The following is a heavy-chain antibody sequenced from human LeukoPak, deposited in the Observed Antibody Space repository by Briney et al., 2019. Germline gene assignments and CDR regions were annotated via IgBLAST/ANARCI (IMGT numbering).Heavy chain of an antibody. CDR2: IIPIFGTA. CDR1: GGTFSSYA. J-gene: IGHJ6*03. V-gene: IGHV1-69*13. D-gene: IGHD3-9*01. Sequence: SVKVSCKASGGTFSSYAISWVRQAPGQGLEWMGGIIPIFGTANYAQKFQGRVTITADESTSTAYMELSSLRSEDTAVYYCARGNILTGRGYYYYYMDVWGKGTTVTVSS. CDR3: ARGNILTGRGYYYYYMDV.